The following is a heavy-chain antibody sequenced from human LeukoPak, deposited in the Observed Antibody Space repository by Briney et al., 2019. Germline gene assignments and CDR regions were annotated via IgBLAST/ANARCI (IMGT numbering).Heavy chain of an antibody. CDR1: GYTFTSYY. J-gene: IGHJ3*02. D-gene: IGHD6-19*01. V-gene: IGHV1-46*01. CDR2: INPSGGST. CDR3: ARGRNERQWQYRGAFDI. Sequence: ASVKVSCKASGYTFTSYYMHWVRQAPGQGLEWMGIINPSGGSTSYAQKFQGRVTMTRDTSTSTVYMELSSLRSEGTAVYYCARGRNERQWQYRGAFDIWGQGTMVTVSS.